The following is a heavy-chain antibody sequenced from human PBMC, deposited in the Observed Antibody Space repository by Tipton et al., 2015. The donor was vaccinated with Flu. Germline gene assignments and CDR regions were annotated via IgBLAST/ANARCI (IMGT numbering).Heavy chain of an antibody. CDR3: ARGGRLGTWTTTDAFDI. J-gene: IGHJ3*02. V-gene: IGHV4-59*01. Sequence: GLVKPSETLSLTCAVSGGSINYYWSWIRQTPGKGLEWIGCIYYSGTTSYNPSLRSRLTISLDTSKNQFSLKLSSVTAADTAAYYCARGGRLGTWTTTDAFDIWGPGTMVTVSS. CDR2: IYYSGTT. D-gene: IGHD1-26*01. CDR1: GGSINYY.